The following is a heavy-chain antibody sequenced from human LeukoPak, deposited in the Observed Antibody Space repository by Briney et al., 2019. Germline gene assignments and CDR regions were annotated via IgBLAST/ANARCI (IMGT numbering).Heavy chain of an antibody. CDR2: IYYSGST. Sequence: SETLSLTCTVSGGSTSSSSYYWGWIRQPPGKGLEWLGSIYYSGSTYYNPSLKSRVTISVDTSKDQFSLKLSSVTAADTAVYYCARQGFFWSGYRLPPRRYFDYWGQGTLVTVSS. CDR3: ARQGFFWSGYRLPPRRYFDY. V-gene: IGHV4-39*01. J-gene: IGHJ4*02. CDR1: GGSTSSSSYY. D-gene: IGHD3-3*01.